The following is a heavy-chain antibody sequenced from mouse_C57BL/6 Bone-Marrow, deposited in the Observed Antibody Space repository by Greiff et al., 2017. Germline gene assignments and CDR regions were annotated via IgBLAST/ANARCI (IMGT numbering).Heavy chain of an antibody. D-gene: IGHD2-5*01. CDR2: IYPSDSET. CDR1: GYTFTSYW. CDR3: ARTSSYNSKYGGFAY. J-gene: IGHJ3*01. V-gene: IGHV1-61*01. Sequence: VQLKQPGAELVRPGSSVKLSCTASGYTFTSYWMDWVKQRPGQGLEWIGNIYPSDSETHSNQKFKDKATLTVDKSSRQAYMQLSSLTSEDSAVYYSARTSSYNSKYGGFAYWGQGTLVTVSA.